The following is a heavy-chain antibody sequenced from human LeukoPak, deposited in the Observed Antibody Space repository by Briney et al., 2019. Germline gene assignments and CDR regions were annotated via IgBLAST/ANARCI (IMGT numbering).Heavy chain of an antibody. D-gene: IGHD3-22*01. CDR2: INHSGST. CDR3: ARSDSSGYRNYFDY. V-gene: IGHV4-34*01. J-gene: IGHJ4*02. Sequence: PSETLSLTCAVYGGSFSGYYWSWIRQPPGKGLEWIGEINHSGSTNYNPSLKSRVTISVDTSKNQFSLKLSSVTAADTAVYYCARSDSSGYRNYFDYWGQGTLVTVSS. CDR1: GGSFSGYY.